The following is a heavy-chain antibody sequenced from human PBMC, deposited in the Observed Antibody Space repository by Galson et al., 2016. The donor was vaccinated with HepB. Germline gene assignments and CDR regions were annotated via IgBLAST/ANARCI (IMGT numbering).Heavy chain of an antibody. Sequence: CAISGDSVTSDITTWNWIRQSPSRGPEWLGRTYYRSKWFTDYAVSVEGRITINSDISRNQFSLQLDSVTPDDTAAYFCTRGYMQTGMNVWGQGTTVTVSS. CDR2: TYYRSKWFT. D-gene: IGHD5-18*01. CDR1: GDSVTSDITT. J-gene: IGHJ6*02. V-gene: IGHV6-1*01. CDR3: TRGYMQTGMNV.